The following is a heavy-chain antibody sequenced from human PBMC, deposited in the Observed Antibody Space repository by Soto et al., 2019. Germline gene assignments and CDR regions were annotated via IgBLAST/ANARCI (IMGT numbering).Heavy chain of an antibody. D-gene: IGHD6-13*01. CDR2: IKSKTDGGTT. CDR3: TTDVQLVLGGGFDP. Sequence: GGSLRLSCAASGFTFSNAWMNWVRQAPGKGLEWVGRIKSKTDGGTTDYAAPVKGRFTISRDDSKNTLYLQMNSLKTEDTAVYYCTTDVQLVLGGGFDPWGQGTLVTVSS. J-gene: IGHJ5*02. V-gene: IGHV3-15*07. CDR1: GFTFSNAW.